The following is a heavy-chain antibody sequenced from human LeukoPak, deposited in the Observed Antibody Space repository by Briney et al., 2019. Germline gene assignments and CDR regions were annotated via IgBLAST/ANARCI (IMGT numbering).Heavy chain of an antibody. CDR3: ARGSGYSYNEYFFDN. Sequence: SETLSLTCTVSGGSISSSSYYWGWIRQPPGKGLEWIGSIYYSGTTYYNPSLKSRVSISVDTSKNQFSLKLSSVTAADTALHYCARGSGYSYNEYFFDNWGQGTLVTVSS. D-gene: IGHD5-18*01. CDR1: GGSISSSSYY. CDR2: IYYSGTT. V-gene: IGHV4-39*07. J-gene: IGHJ4*02.